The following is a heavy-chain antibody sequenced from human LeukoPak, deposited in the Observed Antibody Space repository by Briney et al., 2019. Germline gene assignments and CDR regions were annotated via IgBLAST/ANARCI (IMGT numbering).Heavy chain of an antibody. Sequence: SVKVSCKASGGTFSSYAISWVRQAPGQGLEWMGGIIPIFGTANYAQKFQGRVTITADESTSTAYMEPSSLRSEDTAVYYCARAGEVYNSGSYLEYWGQGTLVTVSS. CDR3: ARAGEVYNSGSYLEY. J-gene: IGHJ4*02. CDR1: GGTFSSYA. V-gene: IGHV1-69*01. D-gene: IGHD6-19*01. CDR2: IIPIFGTA.